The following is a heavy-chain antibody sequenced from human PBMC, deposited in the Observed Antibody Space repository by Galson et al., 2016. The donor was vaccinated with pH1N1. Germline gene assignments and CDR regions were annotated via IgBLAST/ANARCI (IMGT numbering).Heavy chain of an antibody. J-gene: IGHJ6*03. V-gene: IGHV3-21*01. D-gene: IGHD1-26*01. Sequence: SLRLSCAASELSFFKYTLNWVRQAPGKGLEWVSCFSSSGTYRYYADSVKGRFTISRDNAKDSVFLQMNSLGAEDTAVYYCAREVWEKAGTTADGGDYYYMDVWGKGTTVTVSS. CDR1: ELSFFKYT. CDR3: AREVWEKAGTTADGGDYYYMDV. CDR2: FSSSGTYR.